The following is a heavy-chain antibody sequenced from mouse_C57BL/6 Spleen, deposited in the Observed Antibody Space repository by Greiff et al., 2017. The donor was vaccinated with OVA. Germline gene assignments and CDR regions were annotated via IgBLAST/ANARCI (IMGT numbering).Heavy chain of an antibody. V-gene: IGHV1-20*01. CDR3: ARWRDGYYYFDY. CDR1: GYSFTGYF. Sequence: VQLQQSGPELVKPGASVKISCKASGYSFTGYFMNWVMQSHGKSLEWIGRINPYNGDTFYNQKFKGKATLTVDKSSSTAHMELRSLTSEDSAVYYCARWRDGYYYFDYWGQGTTLTVSS. CDR2: INPYNGDT. J-gene: IGHJ2*01. D-gene: IGHD2-3*01.